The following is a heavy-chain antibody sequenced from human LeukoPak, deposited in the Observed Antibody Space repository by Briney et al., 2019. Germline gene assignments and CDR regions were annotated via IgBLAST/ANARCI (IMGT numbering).Heavy chain of an antibody. J-gene: IGHJ4*02. CDR3: AKDRQYGDYGGGDFFDS. CDR1: GFTFDDYA. V-gene: IGHV3-43D*03. Sequence: GGSVRLSCAASGFTFDDYAMHWVRQAPGKGLQWISSINWVGDTSSYADSVKGRFTVSRDNTKGSLYLQMHSLRSEDTALYYCAKDRQYGDYGGGDFFDSWGQGTLVTVSS. CDR2: INWVGDTS. D-gene: IGHD4-17*01.